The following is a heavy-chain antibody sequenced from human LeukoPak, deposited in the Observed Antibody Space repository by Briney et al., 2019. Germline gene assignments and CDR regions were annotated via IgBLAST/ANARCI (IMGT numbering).Heavy chain of an antibody. D-gene: IGHD6-19*01. CDR2: ISYDGSNK. CDR1: GFTFSSYA. V-gene: IGHV3-30-3*01. J-gene: IGHJ4*02. CDR3: AVGGALGAAVAGKAVEGW. Sequence: GGSLRLSCAASGFTFSSYAMHWVRQAPGKGLEWVAVISYDGSNKYYADSVKGRFTISRDNSKNTPYLQMNSLRAEDTAVYYCAVGGALGAAVAGKAVEGWWGQGTLVTVSS.